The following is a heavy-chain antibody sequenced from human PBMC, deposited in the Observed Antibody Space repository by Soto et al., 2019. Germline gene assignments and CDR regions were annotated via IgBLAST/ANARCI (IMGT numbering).Heavy chain of an antibody. J-gene: IGHJ6*02. D-gene: IGHD1-1*01. CDR2: ISSSGSTI. V-gene: IGHV3-48*03. CDR1: GFTFSSYE. Sequence: PGGSLRLSCAASGFTFSSYEMNWVRQAPGKGLEWVSYISSSGSTIYYADSVKGRFTISRDNAKNSLYLQMNSLRAEDTAVYYCARASYNWNNGGYYYGMDVWGQGTTVTVSS. CDR3: ARASYNWNNGGYYYGMDV.